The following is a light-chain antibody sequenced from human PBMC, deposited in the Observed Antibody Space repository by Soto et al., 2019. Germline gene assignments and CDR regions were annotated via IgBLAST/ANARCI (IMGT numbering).Light chain of an antibody. CDR3: QQYDDVAIT. Sequence: DIQMTQSPSSLSASVGDRVTITCQASQDISSFLNWYQQKPGQAPRLLIYHASISETGVPSRFSGSGSGTDFIFTISSLQPEDIATYYCQQYDDVAITFGQGTRLEIK. V-gene: IGKV1-33*01. J-gene: IGKJ5*01. CDR2: HAS. CDR1: QDISSF.